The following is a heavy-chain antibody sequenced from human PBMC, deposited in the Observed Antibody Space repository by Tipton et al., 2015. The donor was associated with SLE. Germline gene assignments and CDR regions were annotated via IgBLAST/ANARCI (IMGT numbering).Heavy chain of an antibody. CDR2: TNYDSGST. CDR1: GGPISSSGYY. CDR3: AREDSSSWFYTRFDP. J-gene: IGHJ5*02. D-gene: IGHD2-2*02. V-gene: IGHV4-39*07. Sequence: TLSLTCTVSGGPISSSGYYWGWIRRPPGKGLEWIGSTNYDSGSTHYNPSLMSRVTISVDTSKNQLSLKLRSVAAADTAVYYCAREDSSSWFYTRFDPWGQGTLATVSS.